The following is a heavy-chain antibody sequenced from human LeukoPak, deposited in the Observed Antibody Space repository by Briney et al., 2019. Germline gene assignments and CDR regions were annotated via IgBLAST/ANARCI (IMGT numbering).Heavy chain of an antibody. J-gene: IGHJ4*02. CDR3: AKSNSRYLH. V-gene: IGHV3-48*01. CDR1: GFTFSSYW. Sequence: TGGSLRLSCAASGFTFSSYWMSWVRQAPGKGLEWVSYISSSSSTIYYADSVKGRFTISRDNSKNTLYLQMNSLRAEDTAVYYCAKSNSRYLHWGQGTLVTVSS. D-gene: IGHD3-9*01. CDR2: ISSSSSTI.